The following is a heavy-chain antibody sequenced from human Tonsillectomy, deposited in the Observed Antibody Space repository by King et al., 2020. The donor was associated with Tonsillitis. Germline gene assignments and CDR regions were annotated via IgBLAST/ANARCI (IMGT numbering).Heavy chain of an antibody. CDR3: ARDILSGGWYVGVFDY. Sequence: VQLVESGGGVVQPGRSLRLSCAASGFTFSSYAIHWVRQAPGKGLEWVAVISYDGSNKYYADSVKGRFTISRDNSKNTLYLQMNSLRAEDTAVYCCARDILSGGWYVGVFDYWGQGTLVTVSS. V-gene: IGHV3-30-3*01. J-gene: IGHJ4*02. D-gene: IGHD6-19*01. CDR1: GFTFSSYA. CDR2: ISYDGSNK.